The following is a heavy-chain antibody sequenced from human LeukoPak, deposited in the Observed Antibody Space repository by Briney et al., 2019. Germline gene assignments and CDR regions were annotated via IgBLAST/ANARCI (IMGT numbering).Heavy chain of an antibody. CDR3: ARVGAAAGTLDP. CDR1: GFTFSSYA. Sequence: GGSLRLSCAASGFTFSSYAMSWVRQAPGKGLEWVSAISGSGGSTYYADSVKGRFTISRDNSKNTLYLQMNSLRAEDTAVYYCARVGAAAGTLDPWGQGTLVTVSS. J-gene: IGHJ5*02. CDR2: ISGSGGST. D-gene: IGHD6-13*01. V-gene: IGHV3-23*01.